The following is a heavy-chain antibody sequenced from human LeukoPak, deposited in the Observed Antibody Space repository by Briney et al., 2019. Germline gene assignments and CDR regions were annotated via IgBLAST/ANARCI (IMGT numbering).Heavy chain of an antibody. Sequence: ASVKVSCKASGYTFTGYYMHWVRQAPGQGLEWMGWINPNSGGTNYAQKFQGRVTMTRDTSISTAYMELSRLRSDDTAVYYCARHWGEEYYFDYWGQGTLVTVSS. V-gene: IGHV1-2*02. CDR1: GYTFTGYY. D-gene: IGHD7-27*01. CDR2: INPNSGGT. J-gene: IGHJ4*02. CDR3: ARHWGEEYYFDY.